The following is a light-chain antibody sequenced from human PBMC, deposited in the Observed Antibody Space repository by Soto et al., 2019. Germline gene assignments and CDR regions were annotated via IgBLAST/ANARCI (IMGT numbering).Light chain of an antibody. CDR1: QTILYSSNNKSY. V-gene: IGKV4-1*01. CDR3: QQYHGFSRT. Sequence: DIVMTQSPDSLDVSLGERATINCKSIQTILYSSNNKSYLGWYQQKPGQPPKLLIYWASTRESGVPDRFSGSGSGTEFTLTISSMQPDDLATYYCQQYHGFSRTFGQGTKVDIK. CDR2: WAS. J-gene: IGKJ1*01.